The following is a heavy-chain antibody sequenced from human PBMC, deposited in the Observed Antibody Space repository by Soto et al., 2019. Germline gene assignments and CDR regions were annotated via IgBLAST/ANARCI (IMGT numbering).Heavy chain of an antibody. D-gene: IGHD1-1*01. CDR1: GYAFTTYG. CDR2: ISAHNGNT. CDR3: ARGRYGDY. Sequence: QVHLVQSGAEVKKPGASVKVSCKGSGYAFTTYGITWVRQAPGQGLEWRGWISAHNGNTNYAQKLPGRVTVTRGASTSTAYMELRSLRSDYTAVYSCARGRYGDYWGPGVLVPVSS. V-gene: IGHV1-18*01. J-gene: IGHJ4*02.